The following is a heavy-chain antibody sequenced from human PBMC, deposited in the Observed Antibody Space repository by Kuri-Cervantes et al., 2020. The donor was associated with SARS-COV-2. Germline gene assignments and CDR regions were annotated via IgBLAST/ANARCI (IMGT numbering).Heavy chain of an antibody. CDR3: ARAGDNWGQGDDAFDI. D-gene: IGHD7-27*01. J-gene: IGHJ3*02. CDR1: GDSVSSGNYY. CDR2: NYHSGNT. Sequence: SETLSLTCTVSGDSVSSGNYYWSWIRQPPGKGLEWIGYNYHSGNTNYNPSLKSRVTISVDTSKNQFSLKLSSVTAADTAVYYCARAGDNWGQGDDAFDIWGQGTMVTVSS. V-gene: IGHV4-61*01.